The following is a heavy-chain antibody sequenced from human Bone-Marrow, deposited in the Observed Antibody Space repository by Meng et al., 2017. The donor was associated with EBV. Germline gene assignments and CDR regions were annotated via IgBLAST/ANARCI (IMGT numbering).Heavy chain of an antibody. D-gene: IGHD3-22*01. CDR3: ARDSTGYYSTVDY. V-gene: IGHV3-30-3*01. J-gene: IGHJ4*02. Sequence: VQLVESGGGVVQPGWSLRLSGAASGFIFSNYAIHWVRQAPGKGLEWVAVIPYDGTNKYYADSVKGRFTISRDSSKNTVYLQMDSLRTEDTAMYYCARDSTGYYSTVDYWSQGTLCNVSS. CDR1: GFIFSNYA. CDR2: IPYDGTNK.